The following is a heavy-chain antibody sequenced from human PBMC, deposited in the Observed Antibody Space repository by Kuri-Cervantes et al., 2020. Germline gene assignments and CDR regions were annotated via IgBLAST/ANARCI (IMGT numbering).Heavy chain of an antibody. CDR1: GLTFSSYG. CDR3: AKDLGYCSGGSCYHARYYYGMDV. Sequence: GESLKISCAASGLTFSSYGMHWVRQAPGKGLEWVAVISYDGSNKYYADSVKGRFTISRDNSKNTLYLQMNSLRAEDTAVYYCAKDLGYCSGGSCYHARYYYGMDVWGQGTTVTVSS. J-gene: IGHJ6*02. CDR2: ISYDGSNK. D-gene: IGHD2-15*01. V-gene: IGHV3-30*18.